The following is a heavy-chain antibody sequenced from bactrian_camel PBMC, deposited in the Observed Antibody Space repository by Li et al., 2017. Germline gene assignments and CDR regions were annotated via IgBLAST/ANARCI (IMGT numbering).Heavy chain of an antibody. Sequence: HVQLVESGGDSVQAGESLRLSCVASGYTLPMNMGWFRRLPGQEREGVAAIAGDGRTDYADSVKGRFTISRDGAKNIIELQMHSLKPEDTATYYCAADLVTDEPSLVEREYTTGARGPRSPSP. CDR1: GYTLPMN. CDR2: IAGDGRT. CDR3: AADLVTDEPSLVEREYTT. J-gene: IGHJ4*01. V-gene: IGHV3S53*01. D-gene: IGHD1*01.